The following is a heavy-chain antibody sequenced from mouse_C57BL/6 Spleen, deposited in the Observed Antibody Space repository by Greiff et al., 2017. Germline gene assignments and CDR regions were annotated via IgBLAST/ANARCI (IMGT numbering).Heavy chain of an antibody. V-gene: IGHV1-55*01. CDR1: GYTFTSYW. CDR3: AKEFSCYGSTGDFDY. Sequence: QVQLQQPGAELVKPGASVKMSCKASGYTFTSYWITWVKQRPGQGLEWIGVIYPGSGGTNYNEKFKSKATLTADTSSSTAYMQLSSLPSGVSAVDYCAKEFSCYGSTGDFDYWGQGTTVTVSS. D-gene: IGHD1-1*01. J-gene: IGHJ2*01. CDR2: IYPGSGGT.